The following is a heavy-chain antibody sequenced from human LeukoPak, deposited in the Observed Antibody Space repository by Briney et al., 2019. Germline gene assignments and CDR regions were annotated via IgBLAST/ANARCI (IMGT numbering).Heavy chain of an antibody. CDR3: ATDWIEVFDY. Sequence: SVKVSCKASGGTFSNYAISWVRQAPGQGLEWMGVIIPIFGTANYAQKFQGIVTITTEESTSTAYMELSSLRSDDTAVYYCATDWIEVFDYWGQGTLVTVSS. D-gene: IGHD2-2*03. CDR1: GGTFSNYA. CDR2: IIPIFGTA. V-gene: IGHV1-69*05. J-gene: IGHJ4*02.